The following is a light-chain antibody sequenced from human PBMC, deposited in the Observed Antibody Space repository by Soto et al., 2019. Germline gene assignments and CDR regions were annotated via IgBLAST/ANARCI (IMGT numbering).Light chain of an antibody. Sequence: DIQMTQSPSAMSASVGDRVTITCRASHGISNYLAWFQQKPGKVPKRLIYAASSLQSGVPSRFSGSGSGTEFTLTISSLQPEDFAVYYCQQRSNWPDAFGQGTRLEIK. CDR1: HGISNY. CDR3: QQRSNWPDA. CDR2: AAS. J-gene: IGKJ5*01. V-gene: IGKV1-17*03.